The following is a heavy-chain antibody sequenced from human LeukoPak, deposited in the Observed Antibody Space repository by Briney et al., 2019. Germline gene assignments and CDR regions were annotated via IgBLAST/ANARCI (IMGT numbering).Heavy chain of an antibody. CDR3: ARHVGIVATTASNWFDP. J-gene: IGHJ5*02. Sequence: SETLSLTCTVSGGSISSSSYYWGWIRKPPGKGLEWIGSIYYSGSTYYNPSLKSRVTISVDTSKNQFSLKLSSVTAADTAVYYCARHVGIVATTASNWFDPWGQGTLVTVSS. CDR2: IYYSGST. D-gene: IGHD5-12*01. CDR1: GGSISSSSYY. V-gene: IGHV4-39*01.